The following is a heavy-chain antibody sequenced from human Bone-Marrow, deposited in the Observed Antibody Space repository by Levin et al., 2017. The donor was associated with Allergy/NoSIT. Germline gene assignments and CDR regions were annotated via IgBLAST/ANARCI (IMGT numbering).Heavy chain of an antibody. D-gene: IGHD3-10*01. Sequence: SQTLSLTCTVSGDSINSRGYYWGWIRQSPGKGLEWIGSIFYSGSAYYNPSLRSRVTISVDTSKNQFSLKVTSVTAADTAVYYCATPGGDYHASGDFDYWGQGAPVTVSA. CDR2: IFYSGSA. CDR3: ATPGGDYHASGDFDY. J-gene: IGHJ4*02. CDR1: GDSINSRGYY. V-gene: IGHV4-39*01.